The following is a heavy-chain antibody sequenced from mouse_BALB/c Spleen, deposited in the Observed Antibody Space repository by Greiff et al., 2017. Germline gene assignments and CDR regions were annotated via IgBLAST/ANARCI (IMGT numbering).Heavy chain of an antibody. Sequence: EVQLVESGGGLVQPGGSRKLSCAASGFTFSSFGMHWVRQAPETGLEWVAYISSGSSTIYYPDSVKGRFTISRDNAKNNLYLQMSSLKSEDTAMYDCARGGSTGTGAWFAYWGQGTLVTVSA. V-gene: IGHV5-17*02. CDR3: ARGGSTGTGAWFAY. CDR1: GFTFSSFG. D-gene: IGHD4-1*02. CDR2: ISSGSSTI. J-gene: IGHJ3*01.